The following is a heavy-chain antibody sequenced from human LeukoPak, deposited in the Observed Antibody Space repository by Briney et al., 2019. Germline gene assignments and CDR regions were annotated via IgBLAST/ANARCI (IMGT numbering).Heavy chain of an antibody. Sequence: SETLSLTCTVSGGSICSGSYYWSWIRQPPGKGLEWIGYIYYSGSTNYNPSLKSRVTISVDTSKNQFSLKLSSVTAADTAVYYCARQPGDQTDYYYYGMDVWGQGTTVTVSS. CDR1: GGSICSGSYY. CDR2: IYYSGST. D-gene: IGHD4-17*01. J-gene: IGHJ6*02. CDR3: ARQPGDQTDYYYYGMDV. V-gene: IGHV4-61*01.